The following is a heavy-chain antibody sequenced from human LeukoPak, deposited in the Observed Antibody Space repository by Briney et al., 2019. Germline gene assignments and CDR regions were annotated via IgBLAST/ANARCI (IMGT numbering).Heavy chain of an antibody. Sequence: GRSLRLSCAASGFTFSTYAMHWVRQAPGKGLEWVAAISYDGSKKHYADSVKGRFTISRDNSKNSLYLQMNSLRAEDTAVYYCARGNSGWFDPWGQGTLVTVSS. CDR1: GFTFSTYA. CDR3: ARGNSGWFDP. D-gene: IGHD4-23*01. J-gene: IGHJ5*02. CDR2: ISYDGSKK. V-gene: IGHV3-30*04.